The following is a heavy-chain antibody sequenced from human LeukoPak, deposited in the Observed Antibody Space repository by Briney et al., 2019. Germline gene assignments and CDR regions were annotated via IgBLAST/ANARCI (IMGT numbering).Heavy chain of an antibody. V-gene: IGHV1-69*05. J-gene: IGHJ6*03. CDR1: GGTFSSYE. D-gene: IGHD6-19*01. Sequence: ASVKVSCKASGGTFSSYEISWVRQAPGQGLEWMGGIIPMFGTAKYAQKFQGRVSMTTDTSTSTAYMDLRSLRSDDTAVYYCARDLRYSSGWSASGMDVWGKGTTVTISS. CDR3: ARDLRYSSGWSASGMDV. CDR2: IIPMFGTA.